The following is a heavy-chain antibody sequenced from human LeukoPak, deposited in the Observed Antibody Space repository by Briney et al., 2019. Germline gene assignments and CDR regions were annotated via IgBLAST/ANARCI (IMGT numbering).Heavy chain of an antibody. J-gene: IGHJ4*02. D-gene: IGHD4/OR15-4a*01. V-gene: IGHV3-23*01. Sequence: PGGALRLSCAASGIIISEFGMSWVRQAPGKGLEWVATVLGSGVPTYYAESVQGRFTISRDNSKNTLYLQVHSLRVEDTAVYFCARDPGAFPYFFDNWGQGTLVTGSS. CDR1: GIIISEFG. CDR2: VLGSGVPT. CDR3: ARDPGAFPYFFDN.